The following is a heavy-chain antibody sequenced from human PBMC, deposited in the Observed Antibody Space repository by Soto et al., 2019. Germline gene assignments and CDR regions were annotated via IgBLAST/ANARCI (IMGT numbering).Heavy chain of an antibody. V-gene: IGHV1-2*02. Sequence: QVQLVQSGAEVKEPGASVKVSCKASGYTFTGYYMHWARQAPGQGLEWMGWIKAFNGDTNYAQKFPGRVTLTRDTSISTASMALSRLKSDDTAVYYCARVVSPYYDVLTGNWFDPWGQGTLVTVSS. CDR3: ARVVSPYYDVLTGNWFDP. CDR1: GYTFTGYY. CDR2: IKAFNGDT. J-gene: IGHJ5*02. D-gene: IGHD3-9*01.